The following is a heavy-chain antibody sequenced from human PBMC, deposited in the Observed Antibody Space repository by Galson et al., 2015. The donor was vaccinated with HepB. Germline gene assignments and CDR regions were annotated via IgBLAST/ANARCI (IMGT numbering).Heavy chain of an antibody. CDR1: GFTFSSYG. D-gene: IGHD1-26*01. CDR2: IWYDGSNT. V-gene: IGHV3-33*01. CDR3: ARYSGSYPPDY. Sequence: SLRLSCAASGFTFSSYGMHWVRQAPGKGLEWVAVIWYDGSNTLYADSVKGRFTISRDDSKNTLYLQMNSLRVEDTAVYYCARYSGSYPPDYWGQGTLVTVSS. J-gene: IGHJ4*02.